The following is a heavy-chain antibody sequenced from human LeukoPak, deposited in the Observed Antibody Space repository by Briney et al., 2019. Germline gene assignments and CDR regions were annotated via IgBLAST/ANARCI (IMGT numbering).Heavy chain of an antibody. CDR1: GFTFSSYG. Sequence: PGRSLRLSCAASGFTFSSYGMHWVRQAPGKGLEWVAVISYDGSNKYYADSVKGRFTISRDNSKNTLYLQMNSLRAEDTAVYYCAKLLTMVRGASFDYWGQGTLVTVSS. V-gene: IGHV3-30*18. D-gene: IGHD3-10*01. J-gene: IGHJ4*02. CDR3: AKLLTMVRGASFDY. CDR2: ISYDGSNK.